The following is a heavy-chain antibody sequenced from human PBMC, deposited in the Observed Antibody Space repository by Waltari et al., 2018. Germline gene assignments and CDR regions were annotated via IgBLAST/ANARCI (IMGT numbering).Heavy chain of an antibody. CDR1: GYMFSDYH. CDR3: ARDCWSAGAR. CDR2: VFPDTGGT. D-gene: IGHD3-3*01. J-gene: IGHJ4*02. Sequence: QVQLVQSGAEVKKPGASVKVSCKASGYMFSDYHIHWVRQAPGQGPEWMGWVFPDTGGTNTAQKLQGRVTMTRDTSITTAYLELSRLRADDTGICYCARDCWSAGARWGQGTLVTVSS. V-gene: IGHV1-2*02.